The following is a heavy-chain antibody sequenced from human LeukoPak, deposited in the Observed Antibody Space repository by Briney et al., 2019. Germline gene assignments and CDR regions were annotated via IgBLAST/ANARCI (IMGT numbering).Heavy chain of an antibody. CDR3: AKSAYYDASGYYREYYFDY. D-gene: IGHD3-22*01. J-gene: IGHJ4*02. V-gene: IGHV3-23*01. CDR2: LSGSGSST. Sequence: GGSLRLSCAASGFTFSSYAMSWVRQAPGKGLEWVSALSGSGSSTYYADSVKGRFTISRDNSKSTLYLQMNSLRAEDTAVYYCAKSAYYDASGYYREYYFDYWGQGTLVTVSS. CDR1: GFTFSSYA.